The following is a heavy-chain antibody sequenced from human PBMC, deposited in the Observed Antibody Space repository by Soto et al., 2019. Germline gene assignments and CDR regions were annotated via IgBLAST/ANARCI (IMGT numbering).Heavy chain of an antibody. CDR2: INAGNGNT. Sequence: ASVKGSCKASGYTFTSYAMHWVRQAPGQRLEWMGWINAGNGNTKYSQKFQGRVTITRDTSASTAYMELSSLRSEDTAVYYCARGFYYDILTGYYPVDPWGQGTLVTVSS. V-gene: IGHV1-3*01. CDR1: GYTFTSYA. J-gene: IGHJ5*02. D-gene: IGHD3-9*01. CDR3: ARGFYYDILTGYYPVDP.